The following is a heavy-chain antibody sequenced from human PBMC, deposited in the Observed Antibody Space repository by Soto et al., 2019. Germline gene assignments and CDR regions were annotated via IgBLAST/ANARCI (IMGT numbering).Heavy chain of an antibody. V-gene: IGHV1-3*01. Sequence: ASVKVSCKASGYTFTSYAMHWVRQAPGQRLEWMGWINAGNGNTKHSQKFQGRVTITRDTSASTAYMELSSLRSEDTAVYYCARDVYYGSGSYGYWGQGTLVTVSS. J-gene: IGHJ4*02. D-gene: IGHD3-10*01. CDR1: GYTFTSYA. CDR2: INAGNGNT. CDR3: ARDVYYGSGSYGY.